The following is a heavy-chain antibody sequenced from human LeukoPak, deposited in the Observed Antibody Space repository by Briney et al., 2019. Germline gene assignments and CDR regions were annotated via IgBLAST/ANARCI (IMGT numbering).Heavy chain of an antibody. Sequence: ASVKVSCKASGYTFTGYYMHWVRQVPGQGLEWMGWINPNSGGTNYAQKLQGRVTMTTDTSTSTAYMELRSLRSDDTAVYYCARDCSGGSCYSIYWGQGTLVTVSS. D-gene: IGHD2-15*01. V-gene: IGHV1-2*02. CDR3: ARDCSGGSCYSIY. CDR2: INPNSGGT. CDR1: GYTFTGYY. J-gene: IGHJ4*02.